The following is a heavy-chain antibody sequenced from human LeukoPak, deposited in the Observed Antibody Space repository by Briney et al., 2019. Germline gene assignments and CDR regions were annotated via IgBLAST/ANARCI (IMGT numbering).Heavy chain of an antibody. CDR2: ISAYNGNT. V-gene: IGHV1-18*01. Sequence: ASVKVSCKASSYTFTNYGISWVRQAPGQGLEWMGWISAYNGNTNYAQNLQGRVTMTTDTSTNTAYMELRSLRSDDTAVYYCARDPDPGAFDIWGQGTMVTVSS. CDR3: ARDPDPGAFDI. D-gene: IGHD1-14*01. CDR1: SYTFTNYG. J-gene: IGHJ3*02.